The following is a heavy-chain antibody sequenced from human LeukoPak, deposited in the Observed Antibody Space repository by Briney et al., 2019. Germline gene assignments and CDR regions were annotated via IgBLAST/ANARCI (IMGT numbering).Heavy chain of an antibody. CDR3: ARVYYGSGSPRHFDY. J-gene: IGHJ4*02. CDR2: IRTDSDYT. V-gene: IGHV3-21*04. Sequence: GGSLRLSCAGSGFTLSSYTINWVRQAPGKGLEWVSCIRTDSDYTYYADSVKGRFTISRDNAKNSLYLQMSSLRAEDTAVYYCARVYYGSGSPRHFDYWGQGTLVTVSS. CDR1: GFTLSSYT. D-gene: IGHD3-10*01.